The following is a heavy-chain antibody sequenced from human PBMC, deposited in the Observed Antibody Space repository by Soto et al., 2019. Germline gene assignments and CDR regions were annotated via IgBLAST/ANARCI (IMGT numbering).Heavy chain of an antibody. D-gene: IGHD3-9*01. V-gene: IGHV1-18*01. J-gene: IGHJ4*02. CDR1: GYTFTHFY. CDR2: ISPHNFNT. CDR3: ARDEGGCDILTGDYKAHHFDY. Sequence: QVQLEQSGAEVKKPGDSVKVSCTASGYTFTHFYITWVRQAPGQGLEWMGAISPHNFNTNYAQKFRGRVTLTTEKSTNTAYTDLMSLTSDDTAVYYCARDEGGCDILTGDYKAHHFDYWGQGVTVTVSS.